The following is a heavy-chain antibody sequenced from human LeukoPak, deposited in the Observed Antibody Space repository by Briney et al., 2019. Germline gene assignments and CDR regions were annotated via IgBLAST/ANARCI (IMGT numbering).Heavy chain of an antibody. V-gene: IGHV3-7*01. Sequence: GGSLRLSCAASGFTFSSYWMSWVRQAPGKGLEWVANIKQDGSEKYYVDSVKGRFTIPRDNAKNSLYLQMNSLRAEDTAVYYCAKGYCSGGSCYRSLDYWGQGTLVTVSS. CDR2: IKQDGSEK. CDR3: AKGYCSGGSCYRSLDY. D-gene: IGHD2-15*01. J-gene: IGHJ4*02. CDR1: GFTFSSYW.